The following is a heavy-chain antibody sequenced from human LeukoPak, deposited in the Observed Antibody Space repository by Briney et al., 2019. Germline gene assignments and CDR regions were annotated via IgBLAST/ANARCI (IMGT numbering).Heavy chain of an antibody. D-gene: IGHD6-6*01. CDR1: ELSFSNYW. V-gene: IGHV3-7*01. CDR2: IKEDGSET. Sequence: GGSLRLSCTASELSFSNYWMTWVRQAPGKGLEWVANIKEDGSETYYVDSVKGRFTISRDNAKNSLYLQMSSLRAEDTAVYYCARVGVLVAFDIWGQGTMVTVSS. J-gene: IGHJ3*02. CDR3: ARVGVLVAFDI.